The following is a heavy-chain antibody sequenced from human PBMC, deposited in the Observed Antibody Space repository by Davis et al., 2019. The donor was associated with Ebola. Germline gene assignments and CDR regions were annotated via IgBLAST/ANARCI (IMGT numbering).Heavy chain of an antibody. V-gene: IGHV3-49*04. CDR3: TRVVSGGYDY. J-gene: IGHJ4*02. CDR2: IRSNTYTGTT. D-gene: IGHD5-12*01. CDR1: GFTFGDYA. Sequence: PGGSLRLSCTASGFTFGDYAMNWVRQAPGKGLEWVGFIRSNTYTGTTEYAASVKGRFTVSRDDSRSIAYLQMSNLKTEDTAIYYCTRVVSGGYDYWGQGTLVTVSS.